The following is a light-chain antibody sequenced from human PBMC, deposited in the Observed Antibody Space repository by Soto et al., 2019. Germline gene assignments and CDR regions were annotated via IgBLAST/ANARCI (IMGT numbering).Light chain of an antibody. J-gene: IGLJ2*01. Sequence: QSALTQPASVSGSPGQSISISCTGTSSDIGYYNYVSWYQQHPGKAPKLMIYDVTDRPSGISSRFSGSKSGNTASLTISGLQTEDEADYYCSSYTRSSTVVFGGGTKVTVL. CDR2: DVT. CDR1: SSDIGYYNY. V-gene: IGLV2-14*01. CDR3: SSYTRSSTVV.